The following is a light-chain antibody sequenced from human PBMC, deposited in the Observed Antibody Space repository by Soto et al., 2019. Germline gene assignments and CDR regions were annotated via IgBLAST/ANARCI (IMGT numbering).Light chain of an antibody. CDR3: QQYNNWPIT. CDR2: SAS. V-gene: IGKV3-15*01. J-gene: IGKJ5*01. Sequence: EILMTQSPATLSVSPGERATLSCRASQSVTSDLAWYQRKPGQAPRLLIYSASIRATGVPARFSGSGSGTEFTLTISSLQSEDFAVYYCQQYNNWPITFGQGTRLEIK. CDR1: QSVTSD.